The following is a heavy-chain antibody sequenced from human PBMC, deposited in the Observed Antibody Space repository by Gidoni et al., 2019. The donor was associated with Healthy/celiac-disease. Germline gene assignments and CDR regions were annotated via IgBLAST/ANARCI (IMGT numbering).Heavy chain of an antibody. CDR1: GFTFSDYY. D-gene: IGHD3-22*01. CDR3: ARDLYYYDSSGYYLNYFDY. J-gene: IGHJ4*02. Sequence: QVQLVESGGGLVKPGGSLRLSCAASGFTFSDYYISWIRQAPGKGLEWVSYISSSGSTIYYADSVKGRFTISRDNAKNSLYLQMNSLRAEDTAVYYCARDLYYYDSSGYYLNYFDYWGQGTLVTVSS. CDR2: ISSSGSTI. V-gene: IGHV3-11*01.